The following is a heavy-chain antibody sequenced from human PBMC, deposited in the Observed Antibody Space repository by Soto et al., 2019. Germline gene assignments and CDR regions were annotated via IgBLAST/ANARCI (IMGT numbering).Heavy chain of an antibody. D-gene: IGHD3-10*01. V-gene: IGHV3-73*01. CDR1: GFTFSGSA. Sequence: GGSLRLSCAASGFTFSGSAMHWVRQASGKGLEWVGRIRSKANSYATAYAASVKGRFTISRDDSKNTAYLQMNSLRTEDTAVYYCTTENLSSGSYYNPSLFDWWGQGTLVTVS. J-gene: IGHJ4*02. CDR3: TTENLSSGSYYNPSLFDW. CDR2: IRSKANSYAT.